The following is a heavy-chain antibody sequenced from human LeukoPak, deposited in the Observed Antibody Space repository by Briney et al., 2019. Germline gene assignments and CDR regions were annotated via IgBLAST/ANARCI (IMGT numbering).Heavy chain of an antibody. D-gene: IGHD1-26*01. CDR1: GYSFTSYG. Sequence: GASVKVSCKASGYSFTSYGISWVRQAPGQGREWMGWIVPSNGYTTYAQKFQGRVNMTTDTSTSTAYMELRSLRSDDTAVYHCASPTGCGSYCFGHWGQGTLVTVSS. J-gene: IGHJ4*02. V-gene: IGHV1-18*01. CDR3: ASPTGCGSYCFGH. CDR2: IVPSNGYT.